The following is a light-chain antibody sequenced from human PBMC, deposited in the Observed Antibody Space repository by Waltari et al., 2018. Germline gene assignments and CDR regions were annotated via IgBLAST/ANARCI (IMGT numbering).Light chain of an antibody. CDR3: QQSFSTPQYT. CDR1: RDIRSD. V-gene: IGKV1-39*01. J-gene: IGKJ2*01. Sequence: DILMTQSPSSLSASVGDRVAITCRASRDIRSDLNWYQQKPGKAPHLLIYGASTLQSGVPSRVSGRGSGTDFTLIISSLQPEDFATYYCQQSFSTPQYTFGQGTKVEIK. CDR2: GAS.